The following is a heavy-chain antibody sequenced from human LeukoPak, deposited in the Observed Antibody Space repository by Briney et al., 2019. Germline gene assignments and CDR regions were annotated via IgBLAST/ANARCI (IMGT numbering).Heavy chain of an antibody. D-gene: IGHD3-22*01. CDR1: GYTFTSYG. J-gene: IGHJ4*02. CDR3: ASSIYYDSSGSVFDY. Sequence: ASVKVSCKASGYTFTSYGISWVRQAPGQGLEWMGWISAYNGNTNYAQKLQGRVTMTTDTSTSTAYMELRSLRSDDTAVYYCASSIYYDSSGSVFDYWGQGTLVTVSS. CDR2: ISAYNGNT. V-gene: IGHV1-18*01.